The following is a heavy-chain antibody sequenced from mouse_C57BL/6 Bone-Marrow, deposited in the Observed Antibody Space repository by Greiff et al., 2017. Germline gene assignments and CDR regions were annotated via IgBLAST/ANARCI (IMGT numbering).Heavy chain of an antibody. J-gene: IGHJ4*01. CDR3: ARKGLLGAMDY. D-gene: IGHD1-1*01. Sequence: EVKLVESGGGLVKPGGSLKLSCAASGFTFSSYTMSWVRQTPEKRLEWVATISGGGGNTYYPDSVKGRFTFSRDNAKTTLYLQMSSLGSEDTALYYCARKGLLGAMDYWGQGTSVTVSS. CDR1: GFTFSSYT. V-gene: IGHV5-9*01. CDR2: ISGGGGNT.